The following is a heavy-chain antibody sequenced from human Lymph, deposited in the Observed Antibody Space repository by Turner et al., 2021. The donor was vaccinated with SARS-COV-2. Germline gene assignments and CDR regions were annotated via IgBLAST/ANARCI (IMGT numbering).Heavy chain of an antibody. CDR3: ARDVGAALDY. CDR2: ISYDGSNQ. V-gene: IGHV3-30-3*01. CDR1: GFTFSSYA. J-gene: IGHJ4*02. Sequence: QVQLVEAGGGVVQPGRSRRRSCAASGFTFSSYAMPWVRQVPGKGLEWVALISYDGSNQSYADSVKGRFTISRDNSKNTLYLQMNSLRAEDTAVYYCARDVGAALDYWGQGTLVTVSS. D-gene: IGHD6-25*01.